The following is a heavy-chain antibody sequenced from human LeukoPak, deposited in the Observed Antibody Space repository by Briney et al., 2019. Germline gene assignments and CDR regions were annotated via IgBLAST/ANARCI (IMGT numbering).Heavy chain of an antibody. V-gene: IGHV1-24*01. D-gene: IGHD4-17*01. CDR1: GYTLTDFS. J-gene: IGHJ4*02. Sequence: ASVKVSCKVSGYTLTDFSMHWVRQAPGQGLEWMGGFDSEEGETIYAQKFQGRVTMTEDTSTDTAYMELSSLRSEDTAVYYCATDLLRHNDYWGQGTLVTVSS. CDR2: FDSEEGET. CDR3: ATDLLRHNDY.